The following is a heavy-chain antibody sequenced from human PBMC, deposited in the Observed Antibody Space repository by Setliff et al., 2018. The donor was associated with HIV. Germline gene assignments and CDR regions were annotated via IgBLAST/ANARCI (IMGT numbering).Heavy chain of an antibody. CDR1: GGPIRSPNW. D-gene: IGHD6-13*01. J-gene: IGHJ4*02. CDR3: ATLAAAGESYDY. V-gene: IGHV4-4*02. CDR2: IFHGGNT. Sequence: KASETLSLTCTVSGGPIRSPNWWSWVRQPPGKGLEWIGEIFHGGNTNYSSSLESRVTLSVDKSKNQFSLRLSSVTAADTAVYYCATLAAAGESYDYWGQGSLVTVSS.